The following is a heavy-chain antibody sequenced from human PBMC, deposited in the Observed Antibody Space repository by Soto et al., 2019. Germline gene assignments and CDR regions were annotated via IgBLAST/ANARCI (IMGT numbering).Heavy chain of an antibody. Sequence: EVQLVESGGGLGEPGGSIRLSCVASGFTFTKAYMTWVRQAPGKGLEWVGRIKGSHAGGTTDYATSVKGRFTISRDDSKNTLYLQMNSLKTEDTSVYYCATEGGYPGSNFYGAYWGQGTLVTVSS. J-gene: IGHJ4*02. V-gene: IGHV3-15*01. CDR2: IKGSHAGGTT. D-gene: IGHD1-26*01. CDR1: GFTFTKAY. CDR3: ATEGGYPGSNFYGAY.